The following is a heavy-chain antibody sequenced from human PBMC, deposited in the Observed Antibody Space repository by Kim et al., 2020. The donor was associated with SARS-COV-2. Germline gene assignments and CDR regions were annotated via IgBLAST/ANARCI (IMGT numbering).Heavy chain of an antibody. CDR3: AKGSDIGSGDNYGMDA. CDR1: GFTFDDYA. CDR2: ISWNSGSI. D-gene: IGHD3-10*01. V-gene: IGHV3-9*01. Sequence: GGSLRLSCAASGFTFDDYAMHWVRQAPGKGLEWVSGISWNSGSIGYADSVKGRFTISRDNAKNSLYLQMNSLRAEDTALYYCAKGSDIGSGDNYGMDAWG. J-gene: IGHJ6*01.